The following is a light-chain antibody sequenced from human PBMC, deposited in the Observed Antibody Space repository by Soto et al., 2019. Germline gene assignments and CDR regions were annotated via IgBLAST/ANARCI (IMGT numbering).Light chain of an antibody. V-gene: IGLV2-14*01. CDR3: SSYTSSSPFYV. Sequence: QSALTQPASVSGSPGESITISCTGTSSDVGGYNYVSWYQQHPGKAPKLMIYDVSNRPSGVSNRFSGSKSGNTASLTISGLQAEDEADYYCSSYTSSSPFYVFGTG. CDR1: SSDVGGYNY. J-gene: IGLJ1*01. CDR2: DVS.